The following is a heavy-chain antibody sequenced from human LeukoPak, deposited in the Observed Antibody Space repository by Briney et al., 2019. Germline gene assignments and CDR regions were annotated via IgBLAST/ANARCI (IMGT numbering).Heavy chain of an antibody. CDR2: IYPGDSDT. V-gene: IGHV5-51*01. J-gene: IGHJ6*04. CDR3: ARLTLPCRVV. D-gene: IGHD3-10*01. CDR1: GYIFTNYW. Sequence: GESLKISCKGSGYIFTNYWIGWVRQMPGKGLEWMGIIYPGDSDTRYSPSFQGQVTFSADKSISTAYLQWRSLKASDTAMYYCARLTLPCRVVWGKGTTVTVSS.